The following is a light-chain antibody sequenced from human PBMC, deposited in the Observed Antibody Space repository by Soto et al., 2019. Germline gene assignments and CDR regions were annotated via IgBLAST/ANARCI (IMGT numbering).Light chain of an antibody. CDR3: QVWDSSSDPVV. CDR2: YDS. CDR1: NIGSNS. V-gene: IGLV3-21*04. J-gene: IGLJ2*01. Sequence: SYELTQAPSVSVAPGKTARITCGGNNIGSNSVHWYQQKPGQAPVLVIYYDSDRPSGIPERFSGSNSGNTATLTISRVEAGDEADYYCQVWDSSSDPVVFGGGTKVTVL.